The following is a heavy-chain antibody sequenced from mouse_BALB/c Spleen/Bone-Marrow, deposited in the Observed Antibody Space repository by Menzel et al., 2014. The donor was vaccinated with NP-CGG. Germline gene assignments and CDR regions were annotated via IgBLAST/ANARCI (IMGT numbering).Heavy chain of an antibody. V-gene: IGHV1-9*01. CDR3: ARRGYDGYH. CDR2: ILPGSGST. Sequence: VQLQQSGAELMKPGASVKISCKATGYTFSSYWIGWVKQRPGHGLEWVGEILPGSGSTNYNEKFKGKATFTADTSSNTAYMQLSSLTSEDSAVYYCARRGYDGYHWGQGTTLTVSS. CDR1: GYTFSSYW. D-gene: IGHD2-3*01. J-gene: IGHJ2*01.